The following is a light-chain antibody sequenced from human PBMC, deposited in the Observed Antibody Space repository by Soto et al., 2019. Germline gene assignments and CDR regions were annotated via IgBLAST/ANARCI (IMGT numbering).Light chain of an antibody. V-gene: IGKV1-5*03. Sequence: DIQMTQSPSTLSASVGDRVTITCRASQSISSWLAWYQQKPGKAPKLLIYKASSLESGVPSRFSGSGSGTEFTLTISSLQPDDFATYYGQQYNSFPTFGQGTKVESK. J-gene: IGKJ1*01. CDR2: KAS. CDR1: QSISSW. CDR3: QQYNSFPT.